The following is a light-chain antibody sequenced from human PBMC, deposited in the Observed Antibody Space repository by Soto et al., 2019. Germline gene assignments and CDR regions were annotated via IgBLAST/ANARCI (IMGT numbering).Light chain of an antibody. V-gene: IGKV1-39*01. J-gene: IGKJ2*01. CDR3: QQSQSIPYT. CDR1: QTISSY. CDR2: AAS. Sequence: DIQMTQSPSSLSASVGDRVTITCRASQTISSYLNWYQQKPDKAPKLLIYAASSLQSGVPSRFSGSASGTDFTLTISSLQPGDFATYYCQQSQSIPYTFGQGTKVEIK.